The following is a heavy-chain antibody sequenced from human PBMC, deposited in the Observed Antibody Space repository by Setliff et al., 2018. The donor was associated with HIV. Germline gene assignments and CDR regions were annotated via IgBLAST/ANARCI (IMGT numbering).Heavy chain of an antibody. D-gene: IGHD2-8*02. Sequence: SETLSLTCAVSGGSINSRSYYWAWIRQPPGKGLEWVASIYFSGTPYYNPSLKNRVTISVDTSKNQFSLKLSSVTAADTAVYYCARRGMWSYETGGNPTATFDYWGQGVLVTVSS. V-gene: IGHV4-39*01. CDR2: IYFSGTP. CDR1: GGSINSRSYY. J-gene: IGHJ4*02. CDR3: ARRGMWSYETGGNPTATFDY.